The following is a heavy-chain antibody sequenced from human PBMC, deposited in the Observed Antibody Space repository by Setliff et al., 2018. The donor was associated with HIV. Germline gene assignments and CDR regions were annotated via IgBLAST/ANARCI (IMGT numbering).Heavy chain of an antibody. CDR2: IKSKTDGGAT. D-gene: IGHD3-10*01. CDR1: GFTFSDAW. J-gene: IGHJ4*02. CDR3: TTDRGFLH. Sequence: GGSLRLSCAVSGFTFSDAWMSWVRQAPGKGLEWVGRIKSKTDGGATDYAAPVKGRFIISRDDSKSMLYLQMNNLKTEDTAMYYCTTDRGFLHWGQGTLVTVSS. V-gene: IGHV3-15*01.